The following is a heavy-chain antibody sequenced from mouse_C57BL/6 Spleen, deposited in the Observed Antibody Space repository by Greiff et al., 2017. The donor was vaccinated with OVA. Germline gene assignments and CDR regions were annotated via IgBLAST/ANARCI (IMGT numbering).Heavy chain of an antibody. V-gene: IGHV1-61*01. D-gene: IGHD2-4*01. Sequence: QVQLQQPGAELVRPGSSVKLSCKASGYTFTSYWMDWVKQRPGQGLEWIGNIYPSDSETHYNQKFKDKATLTVDKSSSTAYMQLSSLTSEDSAVYYGAREGYDYDGAWFAYWGQGTLVTVSA. CDR1: GYTFTSYW. CDR3: AREGYDYDGAWFAY. J-gene: IGHJ3*01. CDR2: IYPSDSET.